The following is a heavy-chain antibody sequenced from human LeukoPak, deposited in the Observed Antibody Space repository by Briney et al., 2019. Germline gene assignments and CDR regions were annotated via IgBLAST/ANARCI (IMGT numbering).Heavy chain of an antibody. V-gene: IGHV3-30*18. D-gene: IGHD3-10*01. CDR2: ISYDGSNK. CDR1: GFTFSSYG. J-gene: IGHJ4*02. CDR3: AKSYYGSGSPVPDY. Sequence: PGGSLRLSCAASGFTFSSYGMHWVRQAPGKGLEWVAVISYDGSNKYYADSVKGRFTISRDNSKNTLYLQMNSLRAEDTAVYYCAKSYYGSGSPVPDYWGQGTPVTVSS.